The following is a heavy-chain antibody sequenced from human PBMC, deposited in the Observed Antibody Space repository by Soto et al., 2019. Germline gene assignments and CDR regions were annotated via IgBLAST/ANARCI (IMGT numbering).Heavy chain of an antibody. V-gene: IGHV1-69*02. CDR1: GGTFSSYT. J-gene: IGHJ4*02. Sequence: QVQLVQSGAEVKKPGSSVKVSCKASGGTFSSYTISWVRQAPGQGLEWMGRIIPILGIANYAQKFQGRVTITADKSTSTAYMALRSLRSEATAVYYCARDRGDGGTSYWGQGTLVTVSS. CDR2: IIPILGIA. D-gene: IGHD2-15*01. CDR3: ARDRGDGGTSY.